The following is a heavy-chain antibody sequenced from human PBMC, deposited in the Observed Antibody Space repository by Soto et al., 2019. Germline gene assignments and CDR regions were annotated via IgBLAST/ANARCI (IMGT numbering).Heavy chain of an antibody. J-gene: IGHJ4*02. V-gene: IGHV4-59*01. CDR2: ISHSGNT. D-gene: IGHD2-15*01. Sequence: SETLSLTCTVSGGSIISGYWSWIRQPPGKGLEWIGYISHSGNTNYNPSVKSRVTLSVDTPKNQFSLRLSSVTTADAAVYYCAGLGGYAGSPIDYCGQGTLVTVSS. CDR1: GGSIISGY. CDR3: AGLGGYAGSPIDY.